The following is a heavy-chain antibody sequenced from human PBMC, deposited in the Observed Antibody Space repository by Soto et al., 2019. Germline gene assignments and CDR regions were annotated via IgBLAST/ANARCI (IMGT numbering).Heavy chain of an antibody. CDR1: GYTFTSYD. CDR2: MNPNSGNT. D-gene: IGHD1-26*01. J-gene: IGHJ5*02. CDR3: AGERSGGGGNWFDP. V-gene: IGHV1-8*01. Sequence: QVQLVQSGAEVKKPGASVKVSCKASGYTFTSYDINWVRQATGQGLEWMGWMNPNSGNTAYAQKFQGRITMTSNTSKGPAYMELSSLRSEDTAVFFWAGERSGGGGNWFDPWGQGTLVTVSS.